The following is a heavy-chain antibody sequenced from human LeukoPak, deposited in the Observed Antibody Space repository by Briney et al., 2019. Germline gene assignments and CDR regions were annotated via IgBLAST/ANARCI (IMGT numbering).Heavy chain of an antibody. D-gene: IGHD1-26*01. V-gene: IGHV3-23*01. J-gene: IGHJ4*02. CDR3: PKGREWELPTYFDY. CDR2: ISGSGGST. CDR1: GFTFSTYA. Sequence: GGSLRLSCAASGFTFSTYAMNGVRQAPGKGLEWVSGISGSGGSTHYADSVKGRFTISRDNSKNTLYLQMNSLTAEDPAVYYCPKGREWELPTYFDYWGQGPLVTVSS.